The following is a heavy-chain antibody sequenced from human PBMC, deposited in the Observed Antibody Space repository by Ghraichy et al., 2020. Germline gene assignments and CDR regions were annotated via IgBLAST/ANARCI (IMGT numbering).Heavy chain of an antibody. Sequence: GGSLRLSCVGSGFSFSSHSMNWVRQSPGKGLEWVSYITPSSRTTSYADSVRGRFTISRDNAQNSLYLQMNSLRDEDTAVYYCARGGTVVRFFYFNGMDVWGQGTTVTGSS. CDR1: GFSFSSHS. CDR3: ARGGTVVRFFYFNGMDV. V-gene: IGHV3-48*02. CDR2: ITPSSRTT. D-gene: IGHD4-23*01. J-gene: IGHJ6*02.